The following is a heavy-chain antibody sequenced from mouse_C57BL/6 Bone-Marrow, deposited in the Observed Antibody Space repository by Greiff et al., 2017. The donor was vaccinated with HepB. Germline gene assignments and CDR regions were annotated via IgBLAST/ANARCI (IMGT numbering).Heavy chain of an antibody. CDR2: IDPENGDT. Sequence: VQLKESGAELVRPGASVKLSCTASGFNIKDDYMHWVKQRPEQGLEWIGWIDPENGDTEYASKFQGKATITADTSSHTAYLQLSSLTSEDTAVYYCTTDLFDYWGQGTTLTVSS. V-gene: IGHV14-4*01. CDR1: GFNIKDDY. J-gene: IGHJ2*01. CDR3: TTDLFDY.